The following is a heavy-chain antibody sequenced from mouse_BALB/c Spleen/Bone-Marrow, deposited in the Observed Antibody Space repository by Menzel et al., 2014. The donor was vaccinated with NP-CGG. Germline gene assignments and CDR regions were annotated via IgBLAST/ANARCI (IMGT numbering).Heavy chain of an antibody. D-gene: IGHD2-14*01. CDR3: ASYRYAWYFDV. CDR2: IDPANGNT. J-gene: IGHJ1*01. CDR1: GFNIKDTY. V-gene: IGHV14-3*02. Sequence: QLQQSGAELVKPGASVKLSCTASGFNIKDTYMHWVKQRPEQGLEWIGRIDPANGNTKYDPKFQGKATITADTSSNTAYLQLSSLTSEDTAVYYCASYRYAWYFDVWGAGTTVTVSS.